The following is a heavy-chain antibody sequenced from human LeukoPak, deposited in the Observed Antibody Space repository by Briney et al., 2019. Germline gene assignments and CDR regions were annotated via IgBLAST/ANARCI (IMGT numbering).Heavy chain of an antibody. CDR2: ISSSSSTI. CDR3: ARAPRIAAAAGRFDP. Sequence: GGSLRLSCAASGFIFSSYSMNWVRQAPGKGLEWVSYISSSSSTIYYADSVKGRFTISRDNAKNSLYLQMNSLRAEDTAVYYCARAPRIAAAAGRFDPWGQGTLVTVSS. V-gene: IGHV3-48*01. D-gene: IGHD6-13*01. J-gene: IGHJ5*02. CDR1: GFIFSSYS.